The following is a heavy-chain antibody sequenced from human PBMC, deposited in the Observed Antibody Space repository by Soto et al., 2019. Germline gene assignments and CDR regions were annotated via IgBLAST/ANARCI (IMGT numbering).Heavy chain of an antibody. CDR2: IYYSGGT. Sequence: SETLSLTCTVSGGSISTYYWSWIRQPPGKGLEWIGYIYYSGGTSYNPSLKSRVTISLDTSKNQFPLNLNSVTAADTAVYYCARSEVGSSSWRGWDDRKQYYYCAMDVWGQGTTVTVSS. CDR3: ARSEVGSSSWRGWDDRKQYYYCAMDV. V-gene: IGHV4-59*13. CDR1: GGSISTYY. J-gene: IGHJ6*02. D-gene: IGHD6-6*01.